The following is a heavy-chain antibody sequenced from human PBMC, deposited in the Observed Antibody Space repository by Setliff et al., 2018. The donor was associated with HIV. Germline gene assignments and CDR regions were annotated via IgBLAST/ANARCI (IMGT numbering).Heavy chain of an antibody. CDR3: ARYSSSSGGNWFDP. CDR1: GYSISTAYY. CDR2: VYHSGST. D-gene: IGHD6-6*01. Sequence: SETLSLTCAAPGYSISTAYYWGWIRQPPGKGLEWIGSVYHSGSTYYNPSLNTRATISVDTSKNQFSLRLTSVTATDTAVYYCARYSSSSGGNWFDPWGQGTLVTVSS. V-gene: IGHV4-38-2*01. J-gene: IGHJ5*01.